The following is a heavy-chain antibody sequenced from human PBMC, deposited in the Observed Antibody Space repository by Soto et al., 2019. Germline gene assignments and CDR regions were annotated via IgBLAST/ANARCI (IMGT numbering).Heavy chain of an antibody. J-gene: IGHJ5*02. CDR2: IYPVDFDT. Sequence: GESLKISCSASGYSFTNYYLAWVRQMPGKGLEWMGIIYPVDFDTRYSPSFQGQVTISVDRSIRTAYLQWDSLKASDTAMYYCAREERVLRYTEGAYNWFDPWGQGTLVTVS. D-gene: IGHD3-9*01. V-gene: IGHV5-51*01. CDR1: GYSFTNYY. CDR3: AREERVLRYTEGAYNWFDP.